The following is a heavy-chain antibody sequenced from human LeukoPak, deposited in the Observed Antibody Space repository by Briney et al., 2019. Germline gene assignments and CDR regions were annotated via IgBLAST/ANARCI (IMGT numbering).Heavy chain of an antibody. D-gene: IGHD4-17*01. CDR1: GASFSGYF. CDR3: ARGPDYYGDYISWFPDAFHI. V-gene: IGHV4-34*01. CDR2: IKYDGTT. J-gene: IGHJ3*02. Sequence: SETLSLTCAVSGASFSGYFWNWIRQSPEKGLEWIGEIKYDGTTNYNPSLTSRVTMSIDKATNQFHLKVTSLTAADTAVYYCARGPDYYGDYISWFPDAFHIWGQGTMVTVSS.